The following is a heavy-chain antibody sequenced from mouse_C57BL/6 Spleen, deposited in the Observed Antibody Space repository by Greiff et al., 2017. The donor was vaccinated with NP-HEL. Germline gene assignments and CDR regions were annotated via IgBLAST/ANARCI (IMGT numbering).Heavy chain of an antibody. V-gene: IGHV3-6*01. CDR1: GFSITSGYY. CDR2: ISYDGSN. J-gene: IGHJ1*03. Sequence: EVQLQESGPGLVKPSQSLSLTCSVTGFSITSGYYRNWIRQFPGNKLEWTGYISYDGSNNYNTLLKNRISITRDPTTHQFFQKLNSMTTADTATYDCASQLEGYFDVWGKGTTVTVSS. D-gene: IGHD3-3*01. CDR3: ASQLEGYFDV.